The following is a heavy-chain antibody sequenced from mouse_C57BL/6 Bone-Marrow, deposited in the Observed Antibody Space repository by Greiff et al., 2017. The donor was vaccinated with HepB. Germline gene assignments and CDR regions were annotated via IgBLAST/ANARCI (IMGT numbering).Heavy chain of an antibody. CDR2: IDPENGDT. Sequence: EVQLQQSGAELVRPGASVKLSCTASGFNIKDDYMHWVKQRPEQGLEWIGWIDPENGDTEYASKFQGKATITADTSSNTAYLQLSSLTSEDTAVYYCTTGSNYDWGQGTTLTVSS. CDR3: TTGSNYD. J-gene: IGHJ2*01. CDR1: GFNIKDDY. V-gene: IGHV14-4*01. D-gene: IGHD2-5*01.